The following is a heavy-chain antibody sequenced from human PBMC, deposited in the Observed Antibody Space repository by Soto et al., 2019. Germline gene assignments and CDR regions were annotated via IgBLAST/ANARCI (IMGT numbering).Heavy chain of an antibody. J-gene: IGHJ4*02. CDR2: ISYDGSNK. Sequence: QVQLVESEGGVVQPGRSLRLSCAASGFTFSSYAMHWVRQAPGKGLEWVAVISYDGSNKYYADSVKGRFTISRDNSKNTLYLQMNSLRAEDTAVYYCARGIVVVVAAATCELFDYWGQGTLVTVSS. CDR3: ARGIVVVVAAATCELFDY. CDR1: GFTFSSYA. V-gene: IGHV3-30-3*01. D-gene: IGHD2-15*01.